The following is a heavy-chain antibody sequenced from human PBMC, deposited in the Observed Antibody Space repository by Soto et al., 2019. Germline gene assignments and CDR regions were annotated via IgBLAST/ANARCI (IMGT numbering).Heavy chain of an antibody. Sequence: LRLSCAASGFTFSNYAMAWVRQAPGEGLQWVSALSGSGGRAYYADSVKGRFTISRDNSKNTLYLQMNSLRAEDTAIYYCAKPSYTFGVVIVGAFDYWGQGAMVTVYS. CDR2: LSGSGGRA. CDR1: GFTFSNYA. V-gene: IGHV3-23*01. CDR3: AKPSYTFGVVIVGAFDY. D-gene: IGHD3-3*01. J-gene: IGHJ4*02.